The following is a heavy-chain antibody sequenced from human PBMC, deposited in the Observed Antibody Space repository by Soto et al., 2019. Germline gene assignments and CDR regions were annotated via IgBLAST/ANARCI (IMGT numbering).Heavy chain of an antibody. D-gene: IGHD6-19*01. CDR1: GCTCSDYD. Sequence: PGGALRLSWRASGCTCSDYDMSWIRQAPWKGLEWVSYISSSGSTIYYADSVKGRFPISRDHAKNSLYLQMNSLRAEDTAVYYFVRDHQWLVNYFDYWGQRPLVPVSS. CDR3: VRDHQWLVNYFDY. J-gene: IGHJ4*02. V-gene: IGHV3-11*01. CDR2: ISSSGSTI.